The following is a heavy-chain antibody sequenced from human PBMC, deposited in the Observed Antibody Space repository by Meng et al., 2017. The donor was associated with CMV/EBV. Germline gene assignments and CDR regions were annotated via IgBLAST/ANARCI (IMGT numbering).Heavy chain of an antibody. J-gene: IGHJ6*02. Sequence: SETLSLTCTVSGGSISSSSYYWGWIRQPPGTGLEWIGSIYYSGSTYYNPSLKSRVTISVDTSKNQFSLKLSSVTAADTAVYYWGSEGRVSGGYPPSYSYGMDSWAKGPRSPSP. CDR3: GSEGRVSGGYPPSYSYGMDS. V-gene: IGHV4-39*07. CDR1: GGSISSSSYY. D-gene: IGHD1-26*01. CDR2: IYYSGST.